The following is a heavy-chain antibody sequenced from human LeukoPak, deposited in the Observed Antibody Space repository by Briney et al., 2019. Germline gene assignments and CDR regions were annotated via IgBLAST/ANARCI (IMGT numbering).Heavy chain of an antibody. Sequence: GGSLRLSCAASGFTFSSYAMSWVRQAPGKGLEWVSAISGSGGSTYYADSVKGRFTISRDNSKNTLYLQMNSLRAEDTAVYYCANQKWPQLRFDYWGQGTLVTVSS. CDR1: GFTFSSYA. D-gene: IGHD5-24*01. CDR2: ISGSGGST. CDR3: ANQKWPQLRFDY. J-gene: IGHJ4*02. V-gene: IGHV3-23*01.